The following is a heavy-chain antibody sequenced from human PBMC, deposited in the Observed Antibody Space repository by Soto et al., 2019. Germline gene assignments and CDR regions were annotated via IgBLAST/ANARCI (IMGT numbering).Heavy chain of an antibody. J-gene: IGHJ4*02. CDR3: ARLRDYCSGGSCYPGIFDY. CDR1: GGSISSYY. V-gene: IGHV4-59*08. D-gene: IGHD2-15*01. Sequence: SETLSLTCTVSGGSISSYYWSWIRQPPGKGLEWIGYIYYSGSTNYNPSLKSRVTISVDTSKNQFSLKLSSVTAADTAVYYCARLRDYCSGGSCYPGIFDYWGQGTLVTVSS. CDR2: IYYSGST.